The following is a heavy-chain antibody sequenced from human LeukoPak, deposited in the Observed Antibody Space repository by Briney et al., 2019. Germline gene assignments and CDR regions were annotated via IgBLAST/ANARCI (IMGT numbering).Heavy chain of an antibody. CDR3: ARNNGMDV. J-gene: IGHJ6*02. V-gene: IGHV3-7*03. CDR1: GFALSSHW. Sequence: GGSLRLSCAASGFALSSHWMTWVRQVPGRGPEWVANVNRDGSETYYLDSVEGRFTISKDNAKNSLYLQMNSLRAEDTALYHCARNNGMDVWSQGTTVIVSS. CDR2: VNRDGSET.